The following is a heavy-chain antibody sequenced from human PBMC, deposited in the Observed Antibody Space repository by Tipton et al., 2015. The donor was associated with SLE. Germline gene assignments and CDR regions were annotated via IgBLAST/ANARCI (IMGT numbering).Heavy chain of an antibody. CDR2: IYTSGST. D-gene: IGHD4/OR15-4a*01. V-gene: IGHV4-4*09. CDR3: ARSIPGANSNWFDP. CDR1: GGSISSYY. J-gene: IGHJ5*02. Sequence: TLSLTCAVYGGSISSYYWSWIRQPPGKGLELIGYIYTSGSTNYNPSLKSRVTISVDTSKNQFSLKLSSVTAADTAVYYCARSIPGANSNWFDPWGQGTLVTVSS.